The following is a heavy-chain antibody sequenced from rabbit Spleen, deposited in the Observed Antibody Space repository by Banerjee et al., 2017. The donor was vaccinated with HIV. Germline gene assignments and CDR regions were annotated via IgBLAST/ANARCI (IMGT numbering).Heavy chain of an antibody. CDR2: IDIGSSGFT. CDR3: ARDTSSSFSSYGMDL. D-gene: IGHD1-1*01. Sequence: EQLEESGGGLVQPEGSLALTCKASGFSFSNSDYICWVRQAPGKGLEWIACIDIGSSGFTYFASWAKGRFTISKTSSTTVTLQMTSLTAADTATYFCARDTSSSFSSYGMDLWGQGTLVTVS. J-gene: IGHJ6*01. V-gene: IGHV1S45*01. CDR1: GFSFSNSDY.